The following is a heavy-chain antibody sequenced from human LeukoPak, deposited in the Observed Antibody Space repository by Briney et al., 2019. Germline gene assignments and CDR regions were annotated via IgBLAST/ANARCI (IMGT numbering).Heavy chain of an antibody. CDR3: ARLVHYYDSSGYYCDY. D-gene: IGHD3-22*01. CDR1: GYTFTSYG. Sequence: GASVKVSCKASGYTFTSYGISWVRQAPGQGLEWMGWISAYNGNTNYAQKLQGRVTMTTDTSTSTAYMELRSLRSDDTAVYYCARLVHYYDSSGYYCDYWGQGTLVTVSS. J-gene: IGHJ4*02. CDR2: ISAYNGNT. V-gene: IGHV1-18*01.